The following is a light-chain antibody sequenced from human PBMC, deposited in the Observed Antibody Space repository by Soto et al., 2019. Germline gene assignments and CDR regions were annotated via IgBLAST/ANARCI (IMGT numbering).Light chain of an antibody. Sequence: NFMLTQPHSVSESPGKTVTISCTRSSGSIASSYVQWFQQRPGSVPKTLIYRNNERPSGVPGRFSGSIDSSSNSASLSISGLKTEDEADYYCQSYDRSSPVVFGGGTKVTVL. CDR3: QSYDRSSPVV. CDR2: RNN. CDR1: SGSIASSY. V-gene: IGLV6-57*04. J-gene: IGLJ2*01.